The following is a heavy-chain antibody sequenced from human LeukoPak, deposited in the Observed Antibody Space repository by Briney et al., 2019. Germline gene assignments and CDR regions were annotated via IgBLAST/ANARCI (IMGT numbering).Heavy chain of an antibody. V-gene: IGHV3-30*18. D-gene: IGHD2-8*01. CDR3: AKEYCSNSVCHSLDY. CDR1: GFTFSSSG. J-gene: IGHJ4*02. Sequence: GGSLRLSCAASGFTFSSSGMHWVRQAPGRGLEWVAVISYDGSNKYYADSVKGRFTFSRDNSKNTLYLQMNSLRAEDTAVYYCAKEYCSNSVCHSLDYWGQGTLVTVSS. CDR2: ISYDGSNK.